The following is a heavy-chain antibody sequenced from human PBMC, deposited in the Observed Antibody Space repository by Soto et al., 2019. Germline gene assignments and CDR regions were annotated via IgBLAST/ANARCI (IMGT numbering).Heavy chain of an antibody. CDR1: GFTFSSFW. CDR2: INSDGSST. J-gene: IGHJ6*02. Sequence: EVQLVESGGGLVQPGGSLIVSCAASGFTFSSFWMYWVRQAPGKGLAWVSRINSDGSSTNYADSVRGRVTISRDNAKNTLYLQMNSLRAEDTAVYYCARIDFWSGMDVWGQGTTVTVSS. CDR3: ARIDFWSGMDV. V-gene: IGHV3-74*01. D-gene: IGHD3-3*01.